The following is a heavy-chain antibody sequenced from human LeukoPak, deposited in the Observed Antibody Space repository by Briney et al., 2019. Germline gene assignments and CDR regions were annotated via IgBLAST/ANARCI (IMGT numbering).Heavy chain of an antibody. CDR1: GFTYSSYW. V-gene: IGHV3-7*01. J-gene: IGHJ4*02. Sequence: PGGSLRLSCAASGFTYSSYWMSWVRQAPGKGLEWVANINQDGSERYYVDSVRGRFTISRDNAKNSLYLQMNSLRAEDTAVYYCARVRVSEDGFEYWGQGTLVAVSS. CDR2: INQDGSER. CDR3: ARVRVSEDGFEY. D-gene: IGHD5/OR15-5a*01.